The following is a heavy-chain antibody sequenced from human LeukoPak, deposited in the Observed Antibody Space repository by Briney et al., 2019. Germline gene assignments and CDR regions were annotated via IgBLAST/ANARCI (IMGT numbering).Heavy chain of an antibody. D-gene: IGHD3-9*01. J-gene: IGHJ4*02. Sequence: PGRSLRLSCAASGFTFSNYFMHWVRQAPGKGLEWVAVISYDGSNKYYADSVKGRFTISRDNSKNTLYLQMNGLRAEDTAVYYCAKDGGRVLRYFDWLSYWGQGTLVTVSS. CDR3: AKDGGRVLRYFDWLSY. CDR2: ISYDGSNK. V-gene: IGHV3-30*18. CDR1: GFTFSNYF.